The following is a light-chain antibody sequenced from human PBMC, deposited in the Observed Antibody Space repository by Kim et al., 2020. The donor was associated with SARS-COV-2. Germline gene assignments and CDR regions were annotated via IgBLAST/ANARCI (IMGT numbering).Light chain of an antibody. J-gene: IGKJ4*01. CDR3: HQYNDYSALT. CDR2: DAS. Sequence: DIQMTQSPATLAASVGDRVSITCRASQSISTSLAWYQQKPGKAPDLLVRDASTLEDGVPSRFSGSGSGKQFTLTITNLQPDDYATYYCHQYNDYSALTFGGGTKVDIK. V-gene: IGKV1-5*01. CDR1: QSISTS.